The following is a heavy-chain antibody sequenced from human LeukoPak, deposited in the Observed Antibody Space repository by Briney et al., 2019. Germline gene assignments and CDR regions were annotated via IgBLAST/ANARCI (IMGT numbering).Heavy chain of an antibody. J-gene: IGHJ6*03. CDR3: ARGDWPKVQLERPPPKHYYYYYMDV. CDR1: GGTFSSYA. D-gene: IGHD1-1*01. CDR2: IIPIFGTA. Sequence: SVKVSCKASGGTFSSYAISWVRQAPGQGLEWMGGIIPIFGTANYAQKFQGRVTITADESTSTAYMELSSLRSEDTAVYYCARGDWPKVQLERPPPKHYYYYYMDVWGKGTTVTISS. V-gene: IGHV1-69*13.